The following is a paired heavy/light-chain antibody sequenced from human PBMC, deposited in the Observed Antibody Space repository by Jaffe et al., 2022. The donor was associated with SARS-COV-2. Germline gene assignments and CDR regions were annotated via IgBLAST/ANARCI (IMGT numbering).Light chain of an antibody. CDR2: LEGSGSY. CDR1: SGHSSYI. V-gene: IGLV4-60*03. Sequence: QPVLTQSSSASASLGSSVKLTCTLSSGHSSYIIAWHQQQPGKAPRYLMKLEGSGSYNKGSGVPDRFSGSSSGADRYLTISNLQSEDEADYYCETWDGNPVFGGGTKLTVL. J-gene: IGLJ2*01. CDR3: ETWDGNPV.
Heavy chain of an antibody. J-gene: IGHJ6*03. V-gene: IGHV3-53*02. CDR1: GFTVSSHY. CDR3: ARQVNSMVRGVVSYYYYYMDV. D-gene: IGHD3-10*01. Sequence: EVQLVETGGGLIQSGGSLRLSCAASGFTVSSHYMSWVRQAPGKGLEWVSVIYSAGTTYYADSVRGRFTISRDDSKNTLFLQMNSLRAEDTAVYYCARQVNSMVRGVVSYYYYYMDVWGKGTTVTVSS. CDR2: IYSAGTT.